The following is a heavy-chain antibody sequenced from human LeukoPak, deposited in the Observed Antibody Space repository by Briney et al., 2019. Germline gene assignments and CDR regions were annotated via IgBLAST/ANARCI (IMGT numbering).Heavy chain of an antibody. V-gene: IGHV3-64*01. CDR2: ISSNGGST. J-gene: IGHJ6*02. CDR1: GFTFSSYA. CDR3: ARDPQYYYGMDV. Sequence: EGSLRLSCAASGFTFSSYAMHWVRQAPGKGLEYVSAISSNGGSTYYANSVKGRFTISRDNSKNTLYLQMGSLRAEDMAVYYCARDPQYYYGMDVWGQGTTVTVSS.